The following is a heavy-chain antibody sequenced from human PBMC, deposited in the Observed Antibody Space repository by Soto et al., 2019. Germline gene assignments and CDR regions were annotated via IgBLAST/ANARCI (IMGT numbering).Heavy chain of an antibody. CDR2: IYYSGST. V-gene: IGHV4-61*01. Sequence: SETLSLTCTVSGGSVSSGSYYWSWIRQPPGKGLEWIGYIYYSGSTNYNPSLKSRVTISVDTSKNQFSLKLSSVTAADTAVYYCASAPLDDFWSGYRMNWFDPWGQGTLVTVSS. CDR1: GGSVSSGSYY. CDR3: ASAPLDDFWSGYRMNWFDP. D-gene: IGHD3-3*01. J-gene: IGHJ5*02.